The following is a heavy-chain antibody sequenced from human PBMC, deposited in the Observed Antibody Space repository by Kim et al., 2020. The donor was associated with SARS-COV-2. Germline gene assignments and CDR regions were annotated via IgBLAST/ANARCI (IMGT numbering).Heavy chain of an antibody. J-gene: IGHJ5*02. V-gene: IGHV1-24*01. CDR1: GYTLTELS. D-gene: IGHD6-6*01. Sequence: ASVKVSCNVSGYTLTELSMHWVRQAPGKGLEWMGGFDPEDGETIYAQKFQGRVTMTEDTSTDTAYMELSSLRSEDTAVYYCATAPALVRDGWFDPWGQGTVVTVSS. CDR3: ATAPALVRDGWFDP. CDR2: FDPEDGET.